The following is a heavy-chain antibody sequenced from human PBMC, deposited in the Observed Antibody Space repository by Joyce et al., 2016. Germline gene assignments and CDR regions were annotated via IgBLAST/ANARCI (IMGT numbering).Heavy chain of an antibody. CDR1: GFTFSSYW. J-gene: IGHJ4*02. CDR3: ARLRRWSGPSDC. CDR2: INRDGSST. V-gene: IGHV3-74*03. Sequence: EVQLVESGGGLVQPGGSLRLSCAASGFTFSSYWMYWVRKAPGKGLVWVARINRDGSSTTDADSVKGRFTISRYNAKNTLYLQMNSLRAEDTAVYYCARLRRWSGPSDCWGQGTLVTVSS. D-gene: IGHD4-23*01.